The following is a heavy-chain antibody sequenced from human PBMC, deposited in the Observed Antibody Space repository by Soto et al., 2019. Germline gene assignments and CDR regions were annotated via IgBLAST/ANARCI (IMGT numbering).Heavy chain of an antibody. D-gene: IGHD6-25*01. Sequence: GASVKVSCKASGYSFTSYGITWVRQAPGQGLEWVGWISASSGNTDSAQNLHGRVTMNTDTSTSTAYLEARSLTSDDTAVYYCVRDPQRNDYWGQETLVTAS. CDR1: GYSFTSYG. CDR3: VRDPQRNDY. J-gene: IGHJ4*02. CDR2: ISASSGNT. V-gene: IGHV1-18*04.